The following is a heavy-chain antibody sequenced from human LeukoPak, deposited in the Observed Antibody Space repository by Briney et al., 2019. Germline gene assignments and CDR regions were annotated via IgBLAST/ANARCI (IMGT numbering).Heavy chain of an antibody. V-gene: IGHV3-11*04. J-gene: IGHJ3*02. CDR3: ARDQGPFAFDI. CDR2: ISSSGSTI. CDR1: GFTVSSNY. Sequence: GGSLRLSCAASGFTVSSNYMSWIRQAPGKGLEWVSYISSSGSTIYYADSVKGRFTISRDNAKNSLYLQMNSLRAEDTAVYYCARDQGPFAFDIWGQGTMVTVSS.